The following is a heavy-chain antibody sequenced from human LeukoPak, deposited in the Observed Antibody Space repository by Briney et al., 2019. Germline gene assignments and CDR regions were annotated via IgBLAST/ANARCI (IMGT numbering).Heavy chain of an antibody. CDR1: GFTFSSYA. D-gene: IGHD6-19*01. Sequence: GGSLRLSCAASGFTFSSYAMSWVRQAPGKGLEWVSAISGSGGSTYYADSAKGRFTISRDNSKNTLYLQMNSLRAEDTAVYYCSVYSSGWYDYWGQGTLVTVSS. CDR3: SVYSSGWYDY. V-gene: IGHV3-23*01. J-gene: IGHJ4*02. CDR2: ISGSGGST.